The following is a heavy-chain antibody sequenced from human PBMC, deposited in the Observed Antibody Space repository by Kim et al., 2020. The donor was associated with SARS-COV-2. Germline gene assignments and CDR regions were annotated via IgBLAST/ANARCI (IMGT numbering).Heavy chain of an antibody. CDR2: IYYSEST. J-gene: IGHJ4*01. V-gene: IGHV4-59*01. Sequence: SETLSLTCTVSGGSISSCYWCWSRQPPGKGLDRDGYIYYSESTNYNPSLTSRVTISVDTSKYQFSLKLSSVTAAATAVDDCERGGLITFFGVVREFDY. D-gene: IGHD3-3*01. CDR1: GGSISSCY. CDR3: ERGGLITFFGVVREFDY.